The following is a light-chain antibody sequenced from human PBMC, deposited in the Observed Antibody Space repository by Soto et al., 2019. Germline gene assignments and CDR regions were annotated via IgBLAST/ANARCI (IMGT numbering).Light chain of an antibody. Sequence: DIVMTQSPDSLAVSLGERATINCKSSQSVLFSANNKNYLAWYQQKPGQPPKLLFYWASDRQSGVPDRFSGSGSGTDFALTIRSLQAEDVAVYYCQQYNNWPPYTFGQGTKLEIK. CDR2: WAS. CDR1: QSVLFSANNKNY. CDR3: QQYNNWPPYT. J-gene: IGKJ2*01. V-gene: IGKV4-1*01.